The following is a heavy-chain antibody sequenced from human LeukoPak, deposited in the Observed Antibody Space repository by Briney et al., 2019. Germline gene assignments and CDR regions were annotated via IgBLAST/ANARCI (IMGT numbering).Heavy chain of an antibody. J-gene: IGHJ3*02. CDR2: IWYDGSNK. CDR3: ASGQHRYSYGSAEAFDI. CDR1: GFTFASYG. V-gene: IGHV3-33*01. Sequence: SLIPACAVTGFTFASYGSHWVRQAPGKGLEWVAVIWYDGSNKYYADSVKGRFTISRDNSKNTLYLQMNSLRAEDTAVYYCASGQHRYSYGSAEAFDIWGHGTTVTVSS. D-gene: IGHD5-18*01.